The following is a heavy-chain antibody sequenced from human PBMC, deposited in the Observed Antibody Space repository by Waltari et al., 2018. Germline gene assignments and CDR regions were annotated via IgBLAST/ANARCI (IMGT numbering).Heavy chain of an antibody. V-gene: IGHV3-15*01. CDR3: ATEGLIYTSLDIYDF. Sequence: EVRLVESGGGLVKPGGSLRLSCAASGFIFKDAWMSWVRQAPGKGPEWDGRIKTKAEGETTDYAGPVKGRFTISRDDAANNLFLQMNSLKIDDTAVYYCATEGLIYTSLDIYDFWGQGSLVAVSS. D-gene: IGHD2-2*03. J-gene: IGHJ4*02. CDR1: GFIFKDAW. CDR2: IKTKAEGETT.